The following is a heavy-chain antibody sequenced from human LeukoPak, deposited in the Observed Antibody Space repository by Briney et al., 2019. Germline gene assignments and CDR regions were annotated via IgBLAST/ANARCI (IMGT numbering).Heavy chain of an antibody. CDR3: AKGSSGRSLDY. V-gene: IGHV3-23*01. J-gene: IGHJ4*02. CDR1: GFTFSSYV. Sequence: GGSLRLSCAASGFTFSSYVMTWVRQAPGKGLEWVSTISGSGGSTYYADSVKGRFTISRDNSKNTLYLQMNSLRAEDTAVYYCAKGSSGRSLDYWGQGTLVTVSS. D-gene: IGHD3-22*01. CDR2: ISGSGGST.